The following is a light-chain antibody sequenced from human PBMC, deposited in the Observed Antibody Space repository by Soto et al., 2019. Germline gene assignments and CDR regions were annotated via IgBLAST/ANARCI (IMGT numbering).Light chain of an antibody. Sequence: ETVLTQSPGTLSLSPGERATLSCRASQTVSSDYLAWYQHKPGQAPRLLIYDVSSRAPGIPDRFSGSGSGTDFALTISRLEPEDFAVYYCQQYGSSPWAFGQGTKVDIK. CDR1: QTVSSDY. V-gene: IGKV3-20*01. CDR2: DVS. J-gene: IGKJ1*01. CDR3: QQYGSSPWA.